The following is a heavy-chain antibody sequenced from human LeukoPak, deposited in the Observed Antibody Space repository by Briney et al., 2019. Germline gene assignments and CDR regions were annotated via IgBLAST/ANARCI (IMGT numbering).Heavy chain of an antibody. J-gene: IGHJ6*02. V-gene: IGHV1-18*01. CDR2: ISAYNGNT. D-gene: IGHD2-15*01. CDR1: GYTFTSYG. CDR3: ASYDCSGGSCYRGYGMDV. Sequence: EASAKVSCKASGYTFTSYGISWVRQAPGQGLEWMGWISAYNGNTNYAQKLQGRVTMTTDTSTSTAYMELRSLRSDDTAVYYCASYDCSGGSCYRGYGMDVWGQGTTVIVSS.